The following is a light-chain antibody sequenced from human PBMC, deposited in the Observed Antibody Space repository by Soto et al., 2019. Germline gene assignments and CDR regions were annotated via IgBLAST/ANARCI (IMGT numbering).Light chain of an antibody. CDR3: ATWDDSLYGYV. V-gene: IGLV1-44*01. J-gene: IGLJ1*01. CDR2: TNN. CDR1: SSNIGSNT. Sequence: QSVLTQPPSASGTPGQRVTISCSGSSSNIGSNTVNWYQQLPGAAPKLLIYTNNQRPLGVPDRFSGSKSGTSASLAISGLQSEDEADYYCATWDDSLYGYVFGTGTKLTVL.